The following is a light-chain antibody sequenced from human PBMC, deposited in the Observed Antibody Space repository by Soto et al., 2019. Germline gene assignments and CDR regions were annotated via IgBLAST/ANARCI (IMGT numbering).Light chain of an antibody. CDR2: GAS. J-gene: IGKJ1*01. V-gene: IGKV3-20*01. Sequence: EIVLTQSPATLSLSPGERATLSCRASQSVSINLAWYQQKHGQAPRLLIYGASNRATGIPDRFSGSGSGTDFTLTISRLEPEDFAVYYCQQYGSSGTFGQGTKVDIK. CDR1: QSVSIN. CDR3: QQYGSSGT.